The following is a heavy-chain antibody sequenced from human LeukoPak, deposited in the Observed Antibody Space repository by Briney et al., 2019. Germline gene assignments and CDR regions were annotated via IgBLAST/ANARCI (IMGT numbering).Heavy chain of an antibody. D-gene: IGHD2-21*01. Sequence: GALRLSFDASEFPFNRFAMSWIRPPPGTGLERVSSLNGSGTATYYADSVKGRFTTSRDNSKDTLYLQMDNLRADDTAVYYCAKHLGSHSFLFYYMDVWGKGTSVIVS. J-gene: IGHJ6*03. CDR2: LNGSGTAT. CDR3: AKHLGSHSFLFYYMDV. CDR1: EFPFNRFA. V-gene: IGHV3-23*01.